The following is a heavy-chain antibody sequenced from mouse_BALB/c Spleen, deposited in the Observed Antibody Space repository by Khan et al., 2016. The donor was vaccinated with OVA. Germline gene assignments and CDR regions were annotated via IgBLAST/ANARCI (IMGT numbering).Heavy chain of an antibody. J-gene: IGHJ3*02. D-gene: IGHD1-1*01. V-gene: IGHV1-4*01. Sequence: QVRLQQSGAELARPGASVKMSCKASGYIFTSYMIHWVKQRPGQGLEWIGDINPSSDYNNYNQKFKDKATLTADKSSSTAYMQLSSLTSEDSAVYYCARGGYGSCGYWGQGTLVTVSA. CDR1: GYIFTSYM. CDR2: INPSSDYN. CDR3: ARGGYGSCGY.